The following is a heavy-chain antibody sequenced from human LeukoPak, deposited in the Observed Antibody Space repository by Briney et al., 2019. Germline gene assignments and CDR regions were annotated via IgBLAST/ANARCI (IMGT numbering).Heavy chain of an antibody. CDR3: AKDGKMATKIGNAFDI. Sequence: GASVKVSCKASGYTFTNYGINWVRPAPGQGLEWMGWISAYLGITHYAQNLQGRVTMTTDTSTTTAYMELRSLRSDDTAVYYCAKDGKMATKIGNAFDIWGQGTMVTVSS. CDR1: GYTFTNYG. J-gene: IGHJ3*02. V-gene: IGHV1-18*01. CDR2: ISAYLGIT. D-gene: IGHD5-24*01.